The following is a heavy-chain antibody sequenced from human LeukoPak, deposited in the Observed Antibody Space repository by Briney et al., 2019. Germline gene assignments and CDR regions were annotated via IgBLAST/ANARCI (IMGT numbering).Heavy chain of an antibody. CDR1: GFIFSNYA. V-gene: IGHV3-23*01. CDR2: ISSSGGST. J-gene: IGHJ4*02. Sequence: GGSLRLSCAASGFIFSNYAMSWVRQAPGKGLEWVSTISSSGGSTYYADSVKGRFTISRDNSKNTLYLQMNSLRAEDTAVYYCARDDGACYSSRGDCYASFEFWGQGTLVTVSS. CDR3: ARDDGACYSSRGDCYASFEF. D-gene: IGHD2-21*02.